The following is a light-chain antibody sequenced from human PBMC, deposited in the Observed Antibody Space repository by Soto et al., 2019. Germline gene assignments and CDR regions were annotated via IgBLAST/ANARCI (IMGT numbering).Light chain of an antibody. J-gene: IGLJ1*01. V-gene: IGLV2-14*01. Sequence: SVLTQPASLSESPGQSITISCTGTSSDVGAYNYVSWYQQHPAKVPKLMIYDVSNRPSGVSDRFSGSRSGNTASLTISGLQAEDEADYYCYSYTSSSTYVFGTGTKVTVL. CDR2: DVS. CDR1: SSDVGAYNY. CDR3: YSYTSSSTYV.